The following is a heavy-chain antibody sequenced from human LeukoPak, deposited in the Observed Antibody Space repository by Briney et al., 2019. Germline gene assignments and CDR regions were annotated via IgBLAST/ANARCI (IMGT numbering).Heavy chain of an antibody. CDR2: ISSSGSTI. D-gene: IGHD1-26*01. CDR1: GFTFSSYE. J-gene: IGHJ5*02. V-gene: IGHV3-48*03. Sequence: PGGSLRLSCAASGFTFSSYEMNWVRQAPGKGLEWVLYISSSGSTIYYADSVKGRFTISRDNAKNSLYLQMNSLRAEDTAVYYCARDLVGATTPNWFDPWGQGTLVTVSS. CDR3: ARDLVGATTPNWFDP.